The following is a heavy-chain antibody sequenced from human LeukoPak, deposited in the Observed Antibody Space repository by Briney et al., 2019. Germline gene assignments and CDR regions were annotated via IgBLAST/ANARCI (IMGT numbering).Heavy chain of an antibody. D-gene: IGHD4-17*01. Sequence: EASVKVSCKASGYTFTGYYMHWVRQAPGQGLEWMGWINPNSGGTNYAQKFQGRVTMTRDTSISTAYMGLSRLRSDDTAVYYCARGSYGDFYYFDYWGQGTLVTVSS. CDR1: GYTFTGYY. J-gene: IGHJ4*02. V-gene: IGHV1-2*02. CDR3: ARGSYGDFYYFDY. CDR2: INPNSGGT.